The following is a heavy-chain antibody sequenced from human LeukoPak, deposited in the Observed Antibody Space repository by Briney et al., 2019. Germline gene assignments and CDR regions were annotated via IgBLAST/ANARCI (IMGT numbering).Heavy chain of an antibody. J-gene: IGHJ3*02. CDR3: ARPIVGATNDAFDI. D-gene: IGHD1-26*01. CDR2: ISYSGST. V-gene: IGHV4-59*08. Sequence: SETLSLTCTVSGGSISSYYWSWVRQPPGKGLEWIGYISYSGSTNCNPSLKSRVTISVDTSKNQFSLKLSSVTAADTAVYYCARPIVGATNDAFDIWGQGTTVTVPS. CDR1: GGSISSYY.